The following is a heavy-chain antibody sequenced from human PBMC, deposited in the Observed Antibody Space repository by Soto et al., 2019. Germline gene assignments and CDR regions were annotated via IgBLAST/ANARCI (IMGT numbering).Heavy chain of an antibody. CDR2: IYYSGST. V-gene: IGHV4-31*03. CDR3: ASDAVRRLGRLSFDP. Sequence: SETLSLTCTVSGGSISSGGYYWSWIRQHPGKGLEWIGYIYYSGSTYYNPSLKSRVTISVDTSKNQFSLKLSSVTAADTAVYYCASDAVRRLGRLSFDPWGQGTLVPVAS. D-gene: IGHD3-16*02. CDR1: GGSISSGGYY. J-gene: IGHJ5*02.